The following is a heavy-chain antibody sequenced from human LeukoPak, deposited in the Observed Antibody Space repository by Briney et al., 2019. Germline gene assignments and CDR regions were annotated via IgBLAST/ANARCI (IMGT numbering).Heavy chain of an antibody. D-gene: IGHD3-22*01. J-gene: IGHJ6*02. CDR1: GFTFSSYS. Sequence: PGGSLRLSCAASGFTFSSYSMNWVRQAPGKGLEWVSSISSSSSYIYYADSVKGRFTISRDNAKNSLYLQMNSLRAEDTAVYYCARVQGDSSEDYYYYYGMDVWGQGTTVTVSS. V-gene: IGHV3-21*01. CDR2: ISSSSSYI. CDR3: ARVQGDSSEDYYYYYGMDV.